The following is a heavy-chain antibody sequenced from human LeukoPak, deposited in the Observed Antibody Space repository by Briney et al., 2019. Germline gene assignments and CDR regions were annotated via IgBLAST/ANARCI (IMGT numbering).Heavy chain of an antibody. J-gene: IGHJ3*02. V-gene: IGHV3-53*01. D-gene: IGHD3-3*02. CDR2: IYSGGST. Sequence: PGGSLRFSCAASGLTVSSNYMSWVRQAPGKGLQWVSVIYSGGSTYYADSVKGRFTISRDNSKNTLYLQVNSLRAEDTAVYYCAREDIRSDAFDIWGQGTMVTVSS. CDR1: GLTVSSNY. CDR3: AREDIRSDAFDI.